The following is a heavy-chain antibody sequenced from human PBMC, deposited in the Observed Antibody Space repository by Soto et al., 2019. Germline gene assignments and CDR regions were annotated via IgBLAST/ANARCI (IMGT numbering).Heavy chain of an antibody. D-gene: IGHD5-12*01. CDR1: GGSISSYY. CDR3: ERGPGGYRHLDY. V-gene: IGHV4-59*01. CDR2: IYYTGST. J-gene: IGHJ4*02. Sequence: QVQLQESGPGLVKPSETLSLTCTVSGGSISSYYWSWIRQPPGKGLEWIGYIYYTGSTNYNPSLKRRVTISVDTSKNQFSLKLNSVTAADTAVYYCERGPGGYRHLDYWGQGTLVTVSS.